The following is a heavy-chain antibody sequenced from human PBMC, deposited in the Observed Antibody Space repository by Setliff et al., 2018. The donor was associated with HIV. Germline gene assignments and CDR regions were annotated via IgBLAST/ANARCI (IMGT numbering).Heavy chain of an antibody. D-gene: IGHD2-15*01. V-gene: IGHV4-34*01. CDR1: GGSLTHYY. Sequence: PSETLSLTCTVYGGSLTHYYWTWIRQPPGGGLEWIGEITDTGHTNYNSSLQSRVTISLDTSRKQSPLKLTSVTASDAAVYYCARAPSCIGSNCIFYYYYYYGLDVWGHGTTVTVSS. CDR2: ITDTGHT. CDR3: ARAPSCIGSNCIFYYYYYYGLDV. J-gene: IGHJ6*02.